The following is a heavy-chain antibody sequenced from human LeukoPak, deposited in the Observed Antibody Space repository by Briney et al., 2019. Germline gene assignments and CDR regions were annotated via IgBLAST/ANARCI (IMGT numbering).Heavy chain of an antibody. Sequence: PSETLSLTCAVYGGSFSGYYWSWIRQPPGEGLEWIGEINHSGSTNYNPSLKSRVTISVDTSKNQFSLKLSSVTAADTAVYYCARGSVWSGYLNWFDPWGQGTLVTVSS. J-gene: IGHJ5*02. CDR2: INHSGST. CDR1: GGSFSGYY. D-gene: IGHD3-3*01. CDR3: ARGSVWSGYLNWFDP. V-gene: IGHV4-34*01.